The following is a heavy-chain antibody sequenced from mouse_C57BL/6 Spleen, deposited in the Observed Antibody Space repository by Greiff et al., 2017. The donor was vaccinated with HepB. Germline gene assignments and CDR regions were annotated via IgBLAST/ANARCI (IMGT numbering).Heavy chain of an antibody. J-gene: IGHJ1*03. Sequence: EVKLQESGGGLVQPKGSLKLSCAASGFSFNTYAMNWVRQAPGKGLEWVARIRSKSNNYATYYADSVKDRYTISRDDSESMLYLQMNNLKTEDTAMYYCVRHEDYYYWYFDVWGTGTTVTVSS. CDR3: VRHEDYYYWYFDV. CDR1: GFSFNTYA. CDR2: IRSKSNNYAT. V-gene: IGHV10-1*01. D-gene: IGHD1-1*01.